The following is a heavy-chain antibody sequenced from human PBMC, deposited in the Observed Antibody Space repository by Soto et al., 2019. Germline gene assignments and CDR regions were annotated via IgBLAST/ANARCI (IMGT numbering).Heavy chain of an antibody. V-gene: IGHV3-7*03. CDR2: INQDGGGT. Sequence: GGSLRLSCVASGFTFITSFMGWVRQASGKGLEWVANINQDGGGTYYVDSVEGRFTISRDNAKDLLYLQMNSLRGEDTAVYYCARYFRGSGRYFFDYWGQGTLVTVSS. CDR1: GFTFITSF. D-gene: IGHD6-19*01. CDR3: ARYFRGSGRYFFDY. J-gene: IGHJ4*02.